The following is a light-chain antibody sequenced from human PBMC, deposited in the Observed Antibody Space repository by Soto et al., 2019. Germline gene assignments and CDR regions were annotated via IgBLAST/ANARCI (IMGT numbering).Light chain of an antibody. V-gene: IGKV1-5*03. CDR1: QSISSW. J-gene: IGKJ1*01. Sequence: DIQMTQSPSTLSASVGDRITITCRASQSISSWLAWFQQKPGKAPKLLIYRASTLESGVPSRFSGSGSGTEFTLTISSLLPDDFATYYCQQYNSFPTFGQGTKVDIK. CDR3: QQYNSFPT. CDR2: RAS.